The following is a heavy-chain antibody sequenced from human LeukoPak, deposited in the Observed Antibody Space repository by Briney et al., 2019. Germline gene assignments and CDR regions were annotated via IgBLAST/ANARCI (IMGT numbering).Heavy chain of an antibody. CDR2: IIPILGIA. CDR3: VRIPGGRGYSYEVDY. V-gene: IGHV1-69*04. J-gene: IGHJ4*02. Sequence: SVKVSCKASGGTFSSYAISWVRQAPGQGLEWMGRIIPILGIANYAQKFQGRVTITADKSTSTAYMELSSLRSEDTAVYYCVRIPGGRGYSYEVDYWGQGTLVTVSS. CDR1: GGTFSSYA. D-gene: IGHD5-18*01.